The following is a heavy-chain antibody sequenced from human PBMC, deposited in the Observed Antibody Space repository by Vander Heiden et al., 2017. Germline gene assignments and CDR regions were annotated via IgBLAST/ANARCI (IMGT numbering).Heavy chain of an antibody. CDR2: IFYSGNT. V-gene: IGHV4-30-4*01. D-gene: IGHD5-18*01. CDR1: GGPTRSTDYY. J-gene: IGHJ3*02. CDR3: ASTVDTAAFRSFRAFDI. Sequence: VHLQESGPGLAKPSQTLSLTCTVSGGPTRSTDYYWSWIRQPPGKGLEWIGYIFYSGNTYYNPSLKSRATISVDTSKNQFSLNLSSVTAADTAVYYCASTVDTAAFRSFRAFDIWGQGTLVNVSS.